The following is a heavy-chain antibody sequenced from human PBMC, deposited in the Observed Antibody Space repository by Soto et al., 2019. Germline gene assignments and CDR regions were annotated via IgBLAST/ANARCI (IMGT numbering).Heavy chain of an antibody. CDR1: GFTFSSYS. J-gene: IGHJ6*02. CDR2: ISSSSST. CDR3: ASLGYCISTSCENYYYYGMDV. V-gene: IGHV3-48*01. D-gene: IGHD2-2*03. Sequence: PGGSLRLSCAASGFTFSSYSMNWVRQAPGKGLEWVSYISSSSSTYYADSVKGRFTISRDNSKNTLYLQMNSLRAEDTAVYYCASLGYCISTSCENYYYYGMDVWGQGTTVTVSS.